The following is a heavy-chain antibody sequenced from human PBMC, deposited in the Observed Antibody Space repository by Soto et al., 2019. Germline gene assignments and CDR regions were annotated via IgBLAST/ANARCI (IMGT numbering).Heavy chain of an antibody. V-gene: IGHV1-69*13. CDR2: IIPIFGTA. J-gene: IGHJ5*02. Sequence: SVKVSCKASGGTFSSYAISWVRQAPGQGLEWMGGIIPIFGTANYAQKFQGRVTNTADESTSTAYMELSSLRSEDTAVYYCARAGDEYSSQNWFDPWGQGTLLTVSS. CDR3: ARAGDEYSSQNWFDP. D-gene: IGHD6-6*01. CDR1: GGTFSSYA.